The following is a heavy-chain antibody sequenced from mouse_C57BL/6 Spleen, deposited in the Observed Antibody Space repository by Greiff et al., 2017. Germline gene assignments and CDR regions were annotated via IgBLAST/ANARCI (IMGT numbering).Heavy chain of an antibody. D-gene: IGHD4-1*01. CDR2: IYPGSGST. V-gene: IGHV1-55*01. Sequence: VQLQQPGAELVKPGASVKMSCKASGYTFTSYWITWVKQRPGQGLEWIGDIYPGSGSTNYNEKFKSKATLTVDTSSSTAYMQLSSLTSEDSAVYYCARGNWDEGDAMDYWGQGTSVTVSS. J-gene: IGHJ4*01. CDR1: GYTFTSYW. CDR3: ARGNWDEGDAMDY.